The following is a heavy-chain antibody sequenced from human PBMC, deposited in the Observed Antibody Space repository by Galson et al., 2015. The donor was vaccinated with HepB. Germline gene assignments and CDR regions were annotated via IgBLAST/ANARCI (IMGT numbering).Heavy chain of an antibody. D-gene: IGHD4-17*01. V-gene: IGHV3-48*01. J-gene: IGHJ4*02. CDR3: GRDWSDGDYFPVRY. CDR2: ISGSSTTI. Sequence: SLRLSCATSGFRFTKYSMSWVRQAPGKGLEWVSYISGSSTTIHYADSAKGRFTISRDNAKNSLYLQMNNLRVEDTAVYYCGRDWSDGDYFPVRYWGQGALVTVSS. CDR1: GFRFTKYS.